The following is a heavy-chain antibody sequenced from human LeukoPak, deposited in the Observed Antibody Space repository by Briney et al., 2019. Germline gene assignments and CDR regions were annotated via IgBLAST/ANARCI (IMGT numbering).Heavy chain of an antibody. J-gene: IGHJ4*02. CDR3: ARDLGDY. CDR1: GFTVSSNH. V-gene: IGHV3-53*01. CDR2: IYSGGGT. Sequence: PGGSLSLSCAASGFTVSSNHMSWVRQAPGKGLEWVSLIYSGGGTHYADSVKGRFTISRDSSKNMLYLQMNSLRVEDTAVYYCARDLGDYWGQGALVTVST. D-gene: IGHD3-10*01.